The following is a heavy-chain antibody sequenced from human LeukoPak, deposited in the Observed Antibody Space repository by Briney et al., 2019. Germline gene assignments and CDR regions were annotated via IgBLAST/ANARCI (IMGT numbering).Heavy chain of an antibody. CDR2: IYPGDSDT. D-gene: IGHD6-19*01. J-gene: IGHJ4*02. CDR3: ARGPRYSSGWGDY. Sequence: GESLKISCKGSGYSFTSYWIGWVHQMPGKGLEWMGIIYPGDSDTRYSPSFQGQVTISADKSISTAYLQWSSLKASDTATYYRARGPRYSSGWGDYWGQGTLVTVSS. CDR1: GYSFTSYW. V-gene: IGHV5-51*07.